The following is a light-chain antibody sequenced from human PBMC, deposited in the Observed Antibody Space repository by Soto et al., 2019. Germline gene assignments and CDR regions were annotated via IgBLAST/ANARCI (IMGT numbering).Light chain of an antibody. V-gene: IGKV3-15*01. CDR2: GAF. CDR3: QQRSTWLYT. CDR1: QSVSSN. Sequence: EIVMTQSPVTLSVSPGERATLSCRATQSVSSNLAWYQQRPGQAPRLLIYGAFTRATGIPARFSGSGSGTEFTLTISSLQSEDFAVYYCQQRSTWLYTFGQGTKLEV. J-gene: IGKJ2*01.